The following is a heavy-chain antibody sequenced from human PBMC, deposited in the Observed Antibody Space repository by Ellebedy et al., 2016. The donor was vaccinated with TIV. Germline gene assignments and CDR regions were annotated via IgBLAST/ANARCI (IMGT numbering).Heavy chain of an antibody. CDR1: GGTFSSYA. Sequence: SVKVSCXASGGTFSSYAISWVRQAPGHGLEWTGGNIPIFGTTDYAQKFQVRATITADESTSTLNIDRLRSEDTALYYCATVMDFGPGSSFDYWGPGTLVTVSS. V-gene: IGHV1-69*13. J-gene: IGHJ4*02. CDR3: ATVMDFGPGSSFDY. D-gene: IGHD3/OR15-3a*01. CDR2: NIPIFGTT.